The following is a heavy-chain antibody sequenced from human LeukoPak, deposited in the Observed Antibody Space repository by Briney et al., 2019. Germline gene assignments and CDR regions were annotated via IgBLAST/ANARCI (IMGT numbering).Heavy chain of an antibody. CDR2: IVGSGVTT. CDR3: ARGDTAMVAFQFDY. Sequence: GGSLRLSCVASGFTFSNYGMNRVRQAPGKGLEWVSGIVGSGVTTYYADSVKGRFTISRDNSKNTLYLHMNSLRAEDTAIYYCARGDTAMVAFQFDYWGQGTLVTVSS. D-gene: IGHD5-18*01. CDR1: GFTFSNYG. V-gene: IGHV3-23*01. J-gene: IGHJ4*02.